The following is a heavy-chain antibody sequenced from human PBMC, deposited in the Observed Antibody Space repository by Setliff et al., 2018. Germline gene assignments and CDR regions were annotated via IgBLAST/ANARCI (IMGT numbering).Heavy chain of an antibody. D-gene: IGHD3-22*01. J-gene: IGHJ5*02. CDR3: ARAAKYDSSGYYGFWFDP. CDR1: GGSISSSY. V-gene: IGHV4-59*01. Sequence: SETLSLTCSVSGGSISSSYWTWIRQPPGKGLEWIGYIYSSGSSTYNPSLKSRVTISVDTSKNQFSLRLSSVTAADTAVYYCARAAKYDSSGYYGFWFDPWGQGNLVTSPQ. CDR2: IYSSGSS.